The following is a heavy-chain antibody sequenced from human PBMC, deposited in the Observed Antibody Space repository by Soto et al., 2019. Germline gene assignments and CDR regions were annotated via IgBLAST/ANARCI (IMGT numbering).Heavy chain of an antibody. J-gene: IGHJ5*02. CDR1: GGTFSSYA. Sequence: GASVKVSCKASGGTFSSYAINWVRQAPGQGLEWMGGIIPIFGKANYAQKFQGRVTITADESTSTAYTELRSLRSEDTAVYYFARGGALWSGSGVGYCVDAWGQGIMVTVYS. D-gene: IGHD2-2*03. CDR3: ARGGALWSGSGVGYCVDA. V-gene: IGHV1-69*13. CDR2: IIPIFGKA.